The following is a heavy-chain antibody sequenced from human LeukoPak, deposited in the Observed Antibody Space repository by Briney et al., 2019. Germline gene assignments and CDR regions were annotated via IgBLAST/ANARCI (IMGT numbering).Heavy chain of an antibody. CDR1: GFTFSNYA. CDR2: ISGSGGST. J-gene: IGHJ4*02. CDR3: ARPYCTTTSCSRGHFDY. D-gene: IGHD2-2*01. V-gene: IGHV3-23*01. Sequence: GGSLRLSCAASGFTFSNYAMNWVRQAPGKGLEWVSAISGSGGSTYYADSVKGRFTISRDNSKNTLYLQMNSLRAEDTAVYYCARPYCTTTSCSRGHFDYWGQGTLVTVSS.